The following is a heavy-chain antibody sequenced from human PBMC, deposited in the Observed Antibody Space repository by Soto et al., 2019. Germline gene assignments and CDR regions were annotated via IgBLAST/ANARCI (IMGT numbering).Heavy chain of an antibody. CDR3: AKLSCTSSTCYFPGWFDP. CDR1: GDSISGGASF. D-gene: IGHD2-2*01. CDR2: VYYIGSS. J-gene: IGHJ5*02. V-gene: IGHV4-31*03. Sequence: PSETLSLTCTVSGDSISGGASFWSWLRQPPGKGLEWIANVYYIGSSYYNPSLKSRLTISVDTTKNQFSLQLKSMTAADTAVYYCAKLSCTSSTCYFPGWFDPCGQGTLVIFSS.